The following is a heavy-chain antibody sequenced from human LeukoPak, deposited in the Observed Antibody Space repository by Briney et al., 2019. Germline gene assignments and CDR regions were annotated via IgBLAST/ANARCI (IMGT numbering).Heavy chain of an antibody. D-gene: IGHD2-21*01. J-gene: IGHJ4*02. Sequence: GGSLRLSCAAPGFAFSTYAMHWVRQAPGKELEYVSAISSNGGSTYYANSVKGRFTISRDNSKNTLFLQMGSLRAEDMAVYYCARDSGGDASNDYFDCWGQGTLVTVSS. CDR2: ISSNGGST. V-gene: IGHV3-64*01. CDR3: ARDSGGDASNDYFDC. CDR1: GFAFSTYA.